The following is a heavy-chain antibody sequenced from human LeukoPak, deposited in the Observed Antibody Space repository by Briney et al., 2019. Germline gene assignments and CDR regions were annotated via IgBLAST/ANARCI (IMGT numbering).Heavy chain of an antibody. CDR1: GFTFSSYG. Sequence: GGSLRLSCAASGFTFSSYGMYWVRQAPGKGLEWVAFIRYDGRNKYYADSVKGRFTISRDDSKNTLYLQMNSLRAEDTAVYYCAKEGGDIVVVVAAGFDSWGQGTLVTVSS. CDR3: AKEGGDIVVVVAAGFDS. V-gene: IGHV3-30*02. D-gene: IGHD2-15*01. J-gene: IGHJ4*02. CDR2: IRYDGRNK.